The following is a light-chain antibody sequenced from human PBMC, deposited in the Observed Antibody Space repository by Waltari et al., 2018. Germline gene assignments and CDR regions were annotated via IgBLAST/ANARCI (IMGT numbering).Light chain of an antibody. CDR2: DSY. J-gene: IGLJ2*01. CDR3: WLAYTGGIVV. V-gene: IGLV7-46*01. CDR1: TGPVTRGNF. Sequence: QAVVTQEPSLTVSPGGTVPLTCGSSTGPVTRGNFPSWLQQKPGQAPRTLIYDSYIRQSWTPARFSASLVGGKAVLTLSGAQAEDEAKYYCWLAYTGGIVVFGGGTELAVL.